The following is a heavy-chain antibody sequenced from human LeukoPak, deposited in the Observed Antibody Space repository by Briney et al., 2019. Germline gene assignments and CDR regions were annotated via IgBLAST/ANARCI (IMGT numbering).Heavy chain of an antibody. V-gene: IGHV1-18*01. D-gene: IGHD3-3*01. J-gene: IGHJ4*02. CDR3: AREHHYDFWSGYQDIDY. CDR1: GYTFTSYG. Sequence: ASVKLSCKASGYTFTSYGISWVRQAPGQGLEWMGWICASNGNTNYAQMLQGKVTMTTNTSTSTAYMELRSLRSDDTAVYSCAREHHYDFWSGYQDIDYWGQGTLVTVSS. CDR2: ICASNGNT.